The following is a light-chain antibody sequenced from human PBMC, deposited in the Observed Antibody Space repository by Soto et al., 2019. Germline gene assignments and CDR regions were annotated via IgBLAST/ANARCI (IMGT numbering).Light chain of an antibody. V-gene: IGKV3D-11*01. CDR2: DAS. Sequence: VVLTQSPDTLSVSPGERATLSCRASRGIKSNLAWYQQRPGQAPRLLIYDASNRATGIPARFSGSGSGTDFTLTISSLEPEDFAVYYCQQRSNWPWTFGQGTKVDIK. CDR1: RGIKSN. J-gene: IGKJ1*01. CDR3: QQRSNWPWT.